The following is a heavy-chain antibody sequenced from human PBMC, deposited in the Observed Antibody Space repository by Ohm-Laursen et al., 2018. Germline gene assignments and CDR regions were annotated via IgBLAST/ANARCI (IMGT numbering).Heavy chain of an antibody. CDR3: ARGNYYYDSSGSDPQVDV. V-gene: IGHV3-13*01. J-gene: IGHJ6*02. CDR2: IGTADDT. D-gene: IGHD3-22*01. CDR1: GFTFSTYD. Sequence: SLRLSCAASGFTFSTYDMHWVRQTTGKGLEWVAAIGTADDTYYPGSVKGRFTISRDDAKKSLFLQMDSLRAEDTAVYFCARGNYYYDSSGSDPQVDVWGRGTTVTVSS.